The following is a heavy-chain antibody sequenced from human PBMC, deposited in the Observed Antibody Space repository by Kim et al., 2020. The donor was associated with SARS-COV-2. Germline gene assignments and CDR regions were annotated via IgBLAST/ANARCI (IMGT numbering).Heavy chain of an antibody. Sequence: GSTNYNPPLKSRVTISVDTSKNQFSLKLSSGTAADTAVYYCARIEVFDFDYWGQGTLVTVSS. D-gene: IGHD2-21*01. CDR3: ARIEVFDFDY. J-gene: IGHJ4*02. V-gene: IGHV4-34*01. CDR2: GST.